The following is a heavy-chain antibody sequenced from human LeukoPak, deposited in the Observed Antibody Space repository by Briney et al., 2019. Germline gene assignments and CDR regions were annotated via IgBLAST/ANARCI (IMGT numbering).Heavy chain of an antibody. Sequence: PGGALRLSCAASGFTFSIDSMNWVRQAPGKGLEWVSIIYSDGTTYYADSVKGRFIISRDNSKNTLYLKMNSLRAEDTAVYYCARETKPRRRGYSYGPTDYWGQGTLVTVSS. CDR2: IYSDGTT. CDR3: ARETKPRRRGYSYGPTDY. D-gene: IGHD5-18*01. V-gene: IGHV3-66*01. J-gene: IGHJ4*02. CDR1: GFTFSIDS.